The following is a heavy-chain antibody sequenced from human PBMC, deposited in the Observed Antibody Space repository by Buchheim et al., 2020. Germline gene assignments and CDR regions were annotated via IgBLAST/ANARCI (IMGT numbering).Heavy chain of an antibody. Sequence: DVQLVESGGGLVQPGGSLRLSCAASGFTFSSYEMNWVRQAPGKGLEWVSYISSSVSTIYYADSVKGRFTISRDNAKHSLYPQMNSLRAEDTAVYYCARVGGTGSFDYWGQGTL. CDR1: GFTFSSYE. CDR3: ARVGGTGSFDY. J-gene: IGHJ4*02. D-gene: IGHD3-10*01. CDR2: ISSSVSTI. V-gene: IGHV3-48*03.